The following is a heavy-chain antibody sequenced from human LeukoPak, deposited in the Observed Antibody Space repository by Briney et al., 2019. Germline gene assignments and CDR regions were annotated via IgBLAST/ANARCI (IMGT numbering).Heavy chain of an antibody. J-gene: IGHJ4*02. CDR2: ISSSSSYI. CDR3: ARLGPKVGALDY. CDR1: GFTISSYS. D-gene: IGHD1-26*01. Sequence: GGSLRLSCAASGFTISSYSMNWVRQAPGKGLEWVSSISSSSSYIYYADSVKGRFTISRDNAKNSLYLQMNSLRAEDTAVYYCARLGPKVGALDYWGQGTLVTVSS. V-gene: IGHV3-21*01.